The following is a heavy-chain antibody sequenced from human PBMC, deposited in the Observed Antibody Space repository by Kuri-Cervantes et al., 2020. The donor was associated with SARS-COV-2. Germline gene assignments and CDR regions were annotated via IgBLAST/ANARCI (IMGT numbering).Heavy chain of an antibody. J-gene: IGHJ4*02. V-gene: IGHV3-43D*03. CDR2: ISWDGGSS. CDR3: AKNYDSSGYPDY. Sequence: GGSLRLSCAASGFTFDDYAMHWVRQAPGKGLEWVSLISWDGGSSYYADSVKGRFTISRDNSKNSLYLQMNSLRAEDTAVYYCAKNYDSSGYPDYWGQGTLVTVSS. CDR1: GFTFDDYA. D-gene: IGHD3-22*01.